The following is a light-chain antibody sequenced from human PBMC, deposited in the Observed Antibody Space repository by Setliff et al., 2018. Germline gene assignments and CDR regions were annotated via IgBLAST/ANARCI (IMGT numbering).Light chain of an antibody. Sequence: QSALTQPASVSGSPGQSITISCAGTSSDIGSYHLVSWYQEHPGKVPKLMIYEVNKRPSGVPDRFSGSKSGNTASLTVSGLQAEDEADYYCSSNIGSNNFDVFGTGTRSPS. CDR1: SSDIGSYHL. J-gene: IGLJ1*01. V-gene: IGLV2-14*02. CDR3: SSNIGSNNFDV. CDR2: EVN.